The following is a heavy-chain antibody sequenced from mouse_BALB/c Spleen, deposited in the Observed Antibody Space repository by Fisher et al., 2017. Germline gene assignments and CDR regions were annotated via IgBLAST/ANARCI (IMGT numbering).Heavy chain of an antibody. V-gene: IGHV5-6-3*01. D-gene: IGHD1-1*01. Sequence: RFTISRDNAKNTLYLQMSSLKSEDTAMYYCARAVTTVVATRAMDYWGQGTSVTVSS. CDR3: ARAVTTVVATRAMDY. J-gene: IGHJ4*01.